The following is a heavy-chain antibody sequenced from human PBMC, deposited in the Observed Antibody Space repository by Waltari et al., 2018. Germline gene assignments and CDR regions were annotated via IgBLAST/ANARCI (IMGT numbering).Heavy chain of an antibody. CDR1: GYTFTGYY. J-gene: IGHJ4*02. CDR3: ARVAYYYDSSGYFRPFDY. Sequence: QVQLVQSGAEVKKPGASVKVSCKASGYTFTGYYMHWVRQAPGQRLEWMGWINPNSGGTNYAQKFQGRVTMTRDTSISTAYMELSRLRSDDTAVYYCARVAYYYDSSGYFRPFDYWGQGTLVTVSS. D-gene: IGHD3-22*01. CDR2: INPNSGGT. V-gene: IGHV1-2*02.